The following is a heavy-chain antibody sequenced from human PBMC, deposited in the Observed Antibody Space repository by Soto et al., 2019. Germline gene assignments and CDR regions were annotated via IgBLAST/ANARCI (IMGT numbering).Heavy chain of an antibody. CDR3: ARGLRSTRLTERLRRQGAEYFRH. V-gene: IGHV4-34*01. Sequence: NPSETLSLTCAVYGGSFSGYYWSWIRQPPGKGLEWIGEINHSGSTNYNPPLKSRGTISVDTSKNQLSLKLSSVTAADTAVYYCARGLRSTRLTERLRRQGAEYFRHWGEGTLVHVSS. J-gene: IGHJ1*01. CDR1: GGSFSGYY. CDR2: INHSGST. D-gene: IGHD4-17*01.